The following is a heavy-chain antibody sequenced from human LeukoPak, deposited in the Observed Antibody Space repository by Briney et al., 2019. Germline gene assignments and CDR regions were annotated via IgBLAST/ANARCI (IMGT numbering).Heavy chain of an antibody. Sequence: PGGSLRLSCAASGFTFSSYGMHWVRQAPGKGLEWVAFIRYDGSNKYYADSVKGRFTISRDNSKNTLYLQMNSLRAEDTAVYYCARSALLYRSYAFDIWGQGTMVTVSS. CDR1: GFTFSSYG. D-gene: IGHD2-21*01. J-gene: IGHJ3*02. V-gene: IGHV3-30*02. CDR3: ARSALLYRSYAFDI. CDR2: IRYDGSNK.